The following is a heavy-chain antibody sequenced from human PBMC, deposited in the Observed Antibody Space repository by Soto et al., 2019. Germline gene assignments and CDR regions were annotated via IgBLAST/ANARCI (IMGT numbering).Heavy chain of an antibody. V-gene: IGHV4-34*02. CDR3: SRGIDPHEGGRT. CDR1: SGSFSTYY. D-gene: IGHD3-16*01. CDR2: IHPSGDT. J-gene: IGHJ5*02. Sequence: QVQLQQWGAWLLKPSETLSLTCAVDSGSFSTYYCSWTRQPPGKGLEWIGEIHPSGDTDYHPSLSNRVTITLDTSKNQFSQKLTSVTAADTPVYFCSRGIDPHEGGRTWGQGTLVTVSS.